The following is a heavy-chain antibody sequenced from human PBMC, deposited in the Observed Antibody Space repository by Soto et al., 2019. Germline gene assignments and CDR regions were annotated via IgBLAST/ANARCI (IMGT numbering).Heavy chain of an antibody. J-gene: IGHJ4*02. V-gene: IGHV3-30*18. D-gene: IGHD3-16*01. Sequence: QVQLVESGGGVVQPGRSLRLSCAASGFTFSSYGMHWVRQAPGKGLEWVAVISYDGSNKYYADSVKGRFTISRDNSKNTLYLHMTRLRAEETAVYYCAKDRGGDYDDVWGLSYYFDYWGQGTLVTVSS. CDR2: ISYDGSNK. CDR3: AKDRGGDYDDVWGLSYYFDY. CDR1: GFTFSSYG.